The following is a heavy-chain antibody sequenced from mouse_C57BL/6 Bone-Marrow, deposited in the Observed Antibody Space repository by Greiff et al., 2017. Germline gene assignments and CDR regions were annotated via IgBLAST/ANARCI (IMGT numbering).Heavy chain of an antibody. D-gene: IGHD2-3*01. J-gene: IGHJ2*01. Sequence: QVQLQQPGAELVRPGTSVKLSCKASGYTFTSYWMHWVKQRPGQGLEWIGVIDPSDSYTNYNQKFKGKATLTVDTSSSTACMQLSSLTSEDSAVYYCARDGYYDYFDYWGQGTTLTVSS. CDR1: GYTFTSYW. CDR2: IDPSDSYT. CDR3: ARDGYYDYFDY. V-gene: IGHV1-59*01.